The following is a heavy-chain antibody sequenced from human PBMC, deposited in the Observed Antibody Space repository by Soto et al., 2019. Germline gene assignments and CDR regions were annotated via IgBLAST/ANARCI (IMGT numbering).Heavy chain of an antibody. D-gene: IGHD5-12*01. V-gene: IGHV4-61*01. CDR1: GGSVSSGSYY. Sequence: SETLSLTCTVSGGSVSSGSYYWSWIRQPPGKGLEWIGYIYYSGSTNYNPSLKSRVTISVDTSKNQFSLKLSSVTAADTAVYYCARDAIEMAPIGDAIDIWGQAIMV. J-gene: IGHJ3*02. CDR3: ARDAIEMAPIGDAIDI. CDR2: IYYSGST.